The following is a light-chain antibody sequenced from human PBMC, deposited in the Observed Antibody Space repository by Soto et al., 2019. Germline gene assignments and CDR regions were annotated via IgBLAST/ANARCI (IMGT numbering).Light chain of an antibody. V-gene: IGKV3-11*01. CDR1: QSVSSY. CDR3: QHRSIWPVS. CDR2: DAS. Sequence: EIVLTQSPATLSLSRGERATVSFRASQSVSSYLAWYQQKPGQAPRLLIFDASNRATGIPARFSGSGSGTDFTLTISSLEPEDFAVYYCQHRSIWPVSFGQGTRLEIK. J-gene: IGKJ5*01.